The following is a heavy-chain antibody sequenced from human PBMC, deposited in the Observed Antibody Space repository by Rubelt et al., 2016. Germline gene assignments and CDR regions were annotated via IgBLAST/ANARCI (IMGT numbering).Heavy chain of an antibody. CDR1: GFTFSSYA. D-gene: IGHD3-22*01. Sequence: VQLLESGGGLVQPGRSLRLSCAASGFTFSSYAMHWVRQAPGKGLEWVAVISYDGSNKYYADSVKGRFTISRDNSKNTRYLQMNSLRAEDTAVYYCARDIATYDSSGYYWDYFDYWGQGTLVTVSS. V-gene: IGHV3-30*04. CDR3: ARDIATYDSSGYYWDYFDY. J-gene: IGHJ4*02. CDR2: ISYDGSNK.